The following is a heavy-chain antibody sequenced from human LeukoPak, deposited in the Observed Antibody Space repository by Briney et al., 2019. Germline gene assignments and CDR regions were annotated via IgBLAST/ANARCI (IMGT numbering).Heavy chain of an antibody. CDR3: ARGSSSSNYYYYYMDV. J-gene: IGHJ6*03. CDR1: GDSVSSNSAA. Sequence: SQTLSLTCAISGDSVSSNSAAWNWIRQSPSRGLEWLGRTYYRSKWYNDYAVSVKSRITINPYTSKNQFSLQLNSVTPEDTAVYYCARGSSSSNYYYYYMDVWGKGTTVTVSS. V-gene: IGHV6-1*01. CDR2: TYYRSKWYN. D-gene: IGHD6-6*01.